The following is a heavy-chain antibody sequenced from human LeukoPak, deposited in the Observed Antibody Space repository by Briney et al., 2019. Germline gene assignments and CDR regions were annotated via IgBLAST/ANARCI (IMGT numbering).Heavy chain of an antibody. D-gene: IGHD1-26*01. CDR2: ISGSGTSF. CDR1: GFNFSSYA. CDR3: ARDGELGSPADAFDI. Sequence: GGSLRLSCIASGFNFSSYAMSWVRQAPGKGLEWVSGISGSGTSFYYRDSVKGRFTISRDNAKRSLYLQMNSLRAEDTAVYYCARDGELGSPADAFDIWGQGTMVTVSS. J-gene: IGHJ3*02. V-gene: IGHV3-23*01.